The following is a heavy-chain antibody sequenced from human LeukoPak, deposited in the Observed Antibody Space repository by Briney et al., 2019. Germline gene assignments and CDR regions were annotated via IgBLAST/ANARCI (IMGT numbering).Heavy chain of an antibody. CDR3: TRSLGVVIHGGMDV. CDR1: GGSISSYH. Sequence: SDTLSLTCTVCGGSISSYHWSCIRHPPRKGLECVGHIYYTGSTNYNPSLKSRVNISLDTSKNQFSLKLNPVTAADTAVYYCTRSLGVVIHGGMDVWGQGTTVTVSS. V-gene: IGHV4-59*07. J-gene: IGHJ6*02. D-gene: IGHD3-3*01. CDR2: IYYTGST.